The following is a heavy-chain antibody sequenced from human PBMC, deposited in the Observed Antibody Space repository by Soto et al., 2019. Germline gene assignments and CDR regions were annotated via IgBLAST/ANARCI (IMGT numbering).Heavy chain of an antibody. Sequence: QVQLQESGPGLVKPSETLSLTCNVSGDAITRHYWSWIRQSPGKVMEWLGYFFHTGTALYNPSLRSRVSMSVDTSKNQFSLKLTSIIPADTAVYFCARNYGGNSQFFDLWGRGTLVTVSS. V-gene: IGHV4-59*11. D-gene: IGHD4-17*01. CDR2: FFHTGTA. CDR3: ARNYGGNSQFFDL. J-gene: IGHJ2*01. CDR1: GDAITRHY.